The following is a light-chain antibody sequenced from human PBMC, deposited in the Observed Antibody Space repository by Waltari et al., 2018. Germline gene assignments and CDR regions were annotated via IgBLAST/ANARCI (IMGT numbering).Light chain of an antibody. V-gene: IGKV3-20*01. CDR2: DTS. CDR3: QQFESSPPTYT. CDR1: QGVSSSW. Sequence: EIVLTQSPGTLSLSPGETATLSCRASQGVSSSWLAWYQQKPGQAPRLLIYDTSTRATGIPDRFSGSGSGTDFTLTISRLEPEDFAVYYCQQFESSPPTYTFGQGTKLDLK. J-gene: IGKJ2*01.